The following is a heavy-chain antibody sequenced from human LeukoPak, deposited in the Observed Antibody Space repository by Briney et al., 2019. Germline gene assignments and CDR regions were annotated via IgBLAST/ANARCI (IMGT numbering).Heavy chain of an antibody. CDR1: GGSISSYY. J-gene: IGHJ2*01. V-gene: IGHV4-59*01. CDR2: IPYSGST. D-gene: IGHD3-9*01. Sequence: PSETLSLTCTVSGGSISSYYWSWIRQPPGKGLEWIGYIPYSGSTNYNPSLKSRVTLSVDTSKNQFSLRLSSVTAADTAVYYCARVTGVQDWYFDLWGRGTLVTVSS. CDR3: ARVTGVQDWYFDL.